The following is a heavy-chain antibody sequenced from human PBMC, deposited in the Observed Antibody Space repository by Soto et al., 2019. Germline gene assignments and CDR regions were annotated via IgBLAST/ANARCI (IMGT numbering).Heavy chain of an antibody. Sequence: LXLSCAASGFAFNSYAIHWVRQAPGKGLEWVAVISHDGTNRYYTDSVRGRFTISRDNSKNTVYLEMDSLRADDTAVYYCARSSGVPTPDFDYWGQGTLVTVSS. CDR1: GFAFNSYA. J-gene: IGHJ4*02. CDR2: ISHDGTNR. D-gene: IGHD3-3*01. V-gene: IGHV3-30-3*01. CDR3: ARSSGVPTPDFDY.